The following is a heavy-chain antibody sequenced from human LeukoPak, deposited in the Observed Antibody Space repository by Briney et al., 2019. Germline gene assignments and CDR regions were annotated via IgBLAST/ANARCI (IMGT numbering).Heavy chain of an antibody. D-gene: IGHD6-25*01. J-gene: IGHJ3*01. CDR2: IYSDGSA. Sequence: GGSLRLSCAASGFTVSSNYMTWVRQAPGKGLEWVSIIYSDGSAYYADSVKARFTISRDNSKNTLFLQMSNLRAEDTAVYYCATGLPAAGSFSVWGQGTMVTVSS. CDR3: ATGLPAAGSFSV. CDR1: GFTVSSNY. V-gene: IGHV3-66*01.